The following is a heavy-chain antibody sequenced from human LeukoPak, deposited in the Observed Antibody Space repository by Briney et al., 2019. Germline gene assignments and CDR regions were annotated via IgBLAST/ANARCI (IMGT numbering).Heavy chain of an antibody. CDR2: IYPSGVTT. D-gene: IGHD6-13*01. CDR3: ARGAVPGTYYFDY. CDR1: GYTFTNYY. J-gene: IGHJ4*02. V-gene: IGHV1-46*01. Sequence: ASVTVSCKASGYTFTNYYLHWVRRAPGQGREWVGMIYPSGVTTNYPQKFQGRVTLTRDTSTGTGYMQLSSLRAEDAAVYYCARGAVPGTYYFDYWGQGTLVTVSS.